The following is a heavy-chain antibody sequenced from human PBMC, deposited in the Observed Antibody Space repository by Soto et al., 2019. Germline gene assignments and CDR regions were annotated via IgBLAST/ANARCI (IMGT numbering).Heavy chain of an antibody. D-gene: IGHD4-17*01. V-gene: IGHV1-3*01. CDR3: ARAGPTAPHDY. CDR2: INAANGVT. CDR1: GYTFTSYA. Sequence: ASVKVSCKASGYTFTSYAMHWVRQAPGQRLEWMGWINAANGVTKYSQKFQGRVTITRDTSASTAYMELSSLRSEDAAVFYCARAGPTAPHDYWGQGTLVTVSS. J-gene: IGHJ4*02.